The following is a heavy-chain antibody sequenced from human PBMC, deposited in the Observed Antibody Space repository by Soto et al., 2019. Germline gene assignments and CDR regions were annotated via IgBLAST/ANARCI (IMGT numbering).Heavy chain of an antibody. CDR1: GFTFSSYA. CDR2: ISGSGGST. CDR3: AKPETEKGLYSMGV. Sequence: EVQLLESGGGLVQPGGSLRLSCAASGFTFSSYAMSWVRQAPGKGLEWVSAISGSGGSTYYADSVKGRFTISRDNSKTTLYLQMNSLRAEDTAVFYCAKPETEKGLYSMGVWGQGTTVTVSS. V-gene: IGHV3-23*01. J-gene: IGHJ6*02.